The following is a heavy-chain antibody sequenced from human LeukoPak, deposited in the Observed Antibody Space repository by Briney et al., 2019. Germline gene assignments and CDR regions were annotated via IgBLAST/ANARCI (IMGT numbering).Heavy chain of an antibody. V-gene: IGHV1-46*01. Sequence: GASVKVSCKASGYTFTNYYMHWVRQPPGQGLELMGIINPSGGSTSYEQKFQGRVTMTRDTSTSTDYMELSSLRSEVTAVYYCARTDTAMVMTTLSADYWGQGTLVTVSS. J-gene: IGHJ4*02. CDR2: INPSGGST. D-gene: IGHD5-18*01. CDR3: ARTDTAMVMTTLSADY. CDR1: GYTFTNYY.